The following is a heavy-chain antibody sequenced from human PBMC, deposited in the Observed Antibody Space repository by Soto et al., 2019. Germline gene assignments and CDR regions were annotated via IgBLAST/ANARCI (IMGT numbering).Heavy chain of an antibody. CDR3: ARHFPQPTGYWWFDP. CDR2: IYYSGSA. J-gene: IGHJ5*02. V-gene: IGHV4-59*08. CDR1: GGSISSYY. D-gene: IGHD3-9*01. Sequence: SETLSLTCTVSGGSISSYYWSWIRQPPGKGLEWIGYIYYSGSANYNPSLKSRVTISVDTSKNQFSLKLSSVTAADTAVYYCARHFPQPTGYWWFDPWGQGTLVTVSS.